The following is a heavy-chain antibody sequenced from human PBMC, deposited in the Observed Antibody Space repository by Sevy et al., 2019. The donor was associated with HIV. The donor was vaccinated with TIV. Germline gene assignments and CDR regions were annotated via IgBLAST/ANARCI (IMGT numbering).Heavy chain of an antibody. D-gene: IGHD1-26*01. Sequence: GSLRLSCAASGFTFSSYAMHWVRQAPGKGLEWVAVISYDGSNKYYADSVKGRFTISRDNSKNTLYLQMNSLRAEDTAVYYCAREWELLSHYGMDVWGQGTTVTVSS. CDR2: ISYDGSNK. CDR3: AREWELLSHYGMDV. J-gene: IGHJ6*02. CDR1: GFTFSSYA. V-gene: IGHV3-30-3*01.